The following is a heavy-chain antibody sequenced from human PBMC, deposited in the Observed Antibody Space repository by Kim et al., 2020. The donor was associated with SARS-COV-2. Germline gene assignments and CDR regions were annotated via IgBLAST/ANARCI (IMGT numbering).Heavy chain of an antibody. D-gene: IGHD1-26*01. J-gene: IGHJ4*02. V-gene: IGHV3-7*04. Sequence: DGSEKYYVDSVKGRFTISRDNAENSLYLQFNSLRGEDTAVYYCVRGGTDYWGQGTLVTVSS. CDR3: VRGGTDY. CDR2: DGSEK.